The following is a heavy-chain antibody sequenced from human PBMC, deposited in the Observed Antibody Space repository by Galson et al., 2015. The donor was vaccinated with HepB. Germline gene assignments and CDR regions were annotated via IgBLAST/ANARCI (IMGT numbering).Heavy chain of an antibody. J-gene: IGHJ3*02. CDR2: IIPILGIA. V-gene: IGHV1-69*10. CDR3: ARTISIRIAGVKAFDI. Sequence: SVKVSCKASGGTFSSYAISWVRQAPGQGLEWMGGIIPILGIANYAQKFQGRVTITADKSTSTAYMELSSLRSEDTAVYYCARTISIRIAGVKAFDIWGQGTMVTVSS. CDR1: GGTFSSYA. D-gene: IGHD2-21*01.